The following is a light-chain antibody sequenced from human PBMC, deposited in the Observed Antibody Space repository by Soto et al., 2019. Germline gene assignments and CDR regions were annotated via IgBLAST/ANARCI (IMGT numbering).Light chain of an antibody. CDR2: DGS. Sequence: DIHLTQSPSTLSTSVGARVTITCRASQSVSYWLAWYQQKPGKAPNLLIYDGSTLASGVPPRFSGGGFGTEFTLNISSLQPDDSAMNYCQHYNTYSKAFGHGTRVEIK. V-gene: IGKV1-5*01. J-gene: IGKJ1*01. CDR3: QHYNTYSKA. CDR1: QSVSYW.